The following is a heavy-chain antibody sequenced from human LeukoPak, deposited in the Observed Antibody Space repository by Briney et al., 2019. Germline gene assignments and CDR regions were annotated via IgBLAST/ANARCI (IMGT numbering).Heavy chain of an antibody. J-gene: IGHJ3*01. D-gene: IGHD6-6*01. V-gene: IGHV3-23*01. CDR3: ARSSYSSSSSV. Sequence: GGSLRLSCAASGFTCSSTSMSWVRQAPGKGLEWVAVTVGGGDGTYYADSVKGRFTISRDNSNNTLYLQMNSLRAEDTAVYYCARSSYSSSSSVWGQGTMVTVSS. CDR1: GFTCSSTS. CDR2: TVGGGDGT.